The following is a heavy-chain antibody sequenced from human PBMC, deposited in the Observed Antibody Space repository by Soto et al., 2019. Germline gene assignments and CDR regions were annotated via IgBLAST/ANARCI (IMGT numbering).Heavy chain of an antibody. D-gene: IGHD6-13*01. J-gene: IGHJ4*02. V-gene: IGHV2-5*02. Sequence: QITLKESGPTLVKPTQTLTLTCTFSGFSLSTSGVGVGWIRQPPGKALEWLGLIYWDDDKRYSPSLKSRLTXTXVTSKNQVVLTMSNMDPVDTATYYCAHSSSWFPFDYWGQGTLVTVSS. CDR1: GFSLSTSGVG. CDR3: AHSSSWFPFDY. CDR2: IYWDDDK.